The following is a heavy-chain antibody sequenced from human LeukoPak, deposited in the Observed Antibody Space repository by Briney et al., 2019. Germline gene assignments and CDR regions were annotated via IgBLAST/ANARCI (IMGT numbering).Heavy chain of an antibody. CDR3: ASWSRSEYGRNWFDP. Sequence: SVKVSCTASGGTFSSYAISWVRQAPGQGLEWMGGIIPIFGTANYAQKFQGRVTITTDESTSTAYMELSSLRSEDTAVYYCASWSRSEYGRNWFDPWGQGTLVTVSS. V-gene: IGHV1-69*05. CDR2: IIPIFGTA. CDR1: GGTFSSYA. D-gene: IGHD4-17*01. J-gene: IGHJ5*02.